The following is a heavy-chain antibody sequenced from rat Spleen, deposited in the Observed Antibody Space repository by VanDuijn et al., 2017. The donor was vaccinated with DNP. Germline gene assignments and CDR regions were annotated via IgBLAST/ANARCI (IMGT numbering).Heavy chain of an antibody. D-gene: IGHD1-1*01. V-gene: IGHV5-31*01. J-gene: IGHJ2*01. CDR2: ITNSGGST. CDR1: GFTFNYYW. Sequence: EVQLVESGGDVVQPGGSMKLSCVASGFTFNYYWMAWIRQVPGKGLEWVASITNSGGSTYYPDSVKGRFTISRDNAKNTLYLQMNSLRSEDTATYYCARENYYSGDFWGQGVVVTVSS. CDR3: ARENYYSGDF.